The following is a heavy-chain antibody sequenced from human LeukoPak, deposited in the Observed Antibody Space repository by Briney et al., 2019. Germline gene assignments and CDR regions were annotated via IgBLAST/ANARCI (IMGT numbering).Heavy chain of an antibody. J-gene: IGHJ4*02. Sequence: SETLSLTCTVPGGSISSYYWSWIRQPAGKGLEWIGRIYTSGSTNYNPSLKSRVTMSVDTSKNQFSLKLSSVTAADTAVYYCAREYTYYDFWSGYYTYFDYWGQGTLVTVSS. CDR3: AREYTYYDFWSGYYTYFDY. D-gene: IGHD3-3*01. V-gene: IGHV4-4*07. CDR1: GGSISSYY. CDR2: IYTSGST.